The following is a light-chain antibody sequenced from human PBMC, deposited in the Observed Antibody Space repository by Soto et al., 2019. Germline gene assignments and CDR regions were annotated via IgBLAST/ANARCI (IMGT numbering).Light chain of an antibody. CDR2: DVT. Sequence: QSALTQPRSVSGSPGQTVTISCTGTSGDVGGYDYVSWYQQHPGKAPKLIIYDVTKRPPGVPDRFSGSKSDNTASLTISGLQADDEADYYCCSYAGSPYVFGTGTKLTVL. CDR3: CSYAGSPYV. V-gene: IGLV2-11*01. J-gene: IGLJ1*01. CDR1: SGDVGGYDY.